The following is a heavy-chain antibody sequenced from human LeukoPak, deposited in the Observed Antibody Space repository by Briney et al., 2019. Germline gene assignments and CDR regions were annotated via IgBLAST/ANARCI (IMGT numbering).Heavy chain of an antibody. J-gene: IGHJ4*02. CDR2: ISWNSGSI. D-gene: IGHD3-9*01. CDR3: AKENSYYDILTGYYIERPLYFDY. CDR1: GFTFDDYA. V-gene: IGHV3-9*01. Sequence: GESLRLSCAASGFTFDDYAMHWVRHAPGKGLEWVSGISWNSGSIVYADSVKGRFTISRDNAKNSLYLQMNSLRAEDTALYYCAKENSYYDILTGYYIERPLYFDYWGQGTLVTVSS.